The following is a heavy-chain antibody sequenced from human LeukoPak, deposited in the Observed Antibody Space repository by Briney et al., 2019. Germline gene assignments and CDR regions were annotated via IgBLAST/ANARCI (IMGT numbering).Heavy chain of an antibody. CDR3: ARTIIATPERFDP. V-gene: IGHV4-34*01. Sequence: SETLSLTCTVSGGSISSYYWSWIRQPPGKGLEWIGEINHSGSTNYNPSLKSRVTISVDTSKNQFSLKLSSVTAADTAVYYCARTIIATPERFDPWGQGTLVTVSS. CDR2: INHSGST. CDR1: GGSISSYY. J-gene: IGHJ5*02. D-gene: IGHD3-22*01.